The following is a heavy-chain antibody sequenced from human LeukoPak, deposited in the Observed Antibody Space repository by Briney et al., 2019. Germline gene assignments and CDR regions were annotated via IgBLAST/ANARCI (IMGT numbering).Heavy chain of an antibody. J-gene: IGHJ4*02. CDR1: GFTFSSFW. Sequence: GGSLRLSCAASGFTFSSFWMNWVRQAPGKGLEWVSAISGSGGSTYYADSVKGRFTISRDNSKNTLYLQMSSLRAEDTAVYYCANLDIFDYWGQGTLVTVSS. CDR3: ANLDIFDY. V-gene: IGHV3-23*01. CDR2: ISGSGGST.